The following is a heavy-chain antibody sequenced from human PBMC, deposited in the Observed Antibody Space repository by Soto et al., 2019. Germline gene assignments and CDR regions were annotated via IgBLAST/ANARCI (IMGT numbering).Heavy chain of an antibody. CDR2: ISSSSSYI. D-gene: IGHD6-13*01. V-gene: IGHV3-21*01. Sequence: PGGSLRLSCAASGFTFSSYSMNWVRQAPGKGLEWVSSISSSSSYIYYADSVKGRFTISRDNAKNSLYLQMNSLRAEDTAVYYCARDGGGIAAAGLDYWGQGTLVTVSS. J-gene: IGHJ4*02. CDR3: ARDGGGIAAAGLDY. CDR1: GFTFSSYS.